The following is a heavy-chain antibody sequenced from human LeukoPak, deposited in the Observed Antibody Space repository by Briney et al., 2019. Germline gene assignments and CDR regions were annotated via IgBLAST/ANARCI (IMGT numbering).Heavy chain of an antibody. D-gene: IGHD3-9*01. CDR2: ISGSGGST. V-gene: IGHV3-23*01. Sequence: PGGSLRLSCAASGFTFSSYAMSWVRQAPGKGLEWVSAISGSGGSTYYADSVKGRFTISRDNSKNTLYLQMNSLRAEDTAVYYCARESVVYYDILTGYSPLDYWGQGTLVTVSS. CDR1: GFTFSSYA. J-gene: IGHJ4*02. CDR3: ARESVVYYDILTGYSPLDY.